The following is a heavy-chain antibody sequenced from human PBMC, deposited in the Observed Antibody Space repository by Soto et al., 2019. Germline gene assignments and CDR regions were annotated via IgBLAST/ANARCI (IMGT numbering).Heavy chain of an antibody. CDR3: ARDRVYYDSSGYLHSGFDY. CDR1: GDSVSSNSAA. Sequence: QVQLQQSGPGLVKPSQTLSLTCAISGDSVSSNSAAWNWIRQSPSRGLEWLGRTYYRSKWYNDYAVSVKSRITINPDTSKNQFSLQLNSVTPEDTAVYYCARDRVYYDSSGYLHSGFDYWGQGTLVTVSS. CDR2: TYYRSKWYN. D-gene: IGHD3-22*01. V-gene: IGHV6-1*01. J-gene: IGHJ4*02.